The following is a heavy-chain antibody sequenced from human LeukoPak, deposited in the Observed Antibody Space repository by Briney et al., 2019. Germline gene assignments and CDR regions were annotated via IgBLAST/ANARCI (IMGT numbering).Heavy chain of an antibody. CDR1: GGSISSGGYY. CDR2: IHYSGST. D-gene: IGHD3-22*01. Sequence: SETLSLTCTVSGGSISSGGYYWSWIRQHPEKGREWIGYIHYSGSTYYHPSLKSRVTISVDTSKNQFSLNLSSVTAADTAVYYCARDRKGGSLDTSGYYTDYWGQGTLVTVSS. J-gene: IGHJ4*02. V-gene: IGHV4-31*03. CDR3: ARDRKGGSLDTSGYYTDY.